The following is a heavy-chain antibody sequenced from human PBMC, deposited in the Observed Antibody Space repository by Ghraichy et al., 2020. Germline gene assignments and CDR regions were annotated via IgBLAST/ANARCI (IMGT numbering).Heavy chain of an antibody. D-gene: IGHD6-19*01. Sequence: GGSLRLSCAASGFTFSNHAMTWVRQAPGKGLEWVSGISGSGGTTQYADSVKGRFTISRDNSKNTLYVQMNSLRAEDTAVYYCAKESSEYSSAWYAGDYWGQGTLVTVSS. CDR3: AKESSEYSSAWYAGDY. CDR2: ISGSGGTT. J-gene: IGHJ4*02. CDR1: GFTFSNHA. V-gene: IGHV3-23*01.